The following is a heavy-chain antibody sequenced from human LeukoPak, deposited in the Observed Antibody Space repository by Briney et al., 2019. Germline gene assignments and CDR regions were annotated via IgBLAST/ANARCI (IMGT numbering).Heavy chain of an antibody. CDR1: GFTFSSYA. Sequence: GGSLRLSCAASGFTFSSYAMSWVRQAPGKGLAWVSGISASGGTTYYADSVKGRFTISRDNSKNTLYLQMNSLRAEDTAIYYCAKGSGYFDYWGQGTLVTVSS. V-gene: IGHV3-23*01. CDR2: ISASGGTT. CDR3: AKGSGYFDY. D-gene: IGHD3-10*01. J-gene: IGHJ4*02.